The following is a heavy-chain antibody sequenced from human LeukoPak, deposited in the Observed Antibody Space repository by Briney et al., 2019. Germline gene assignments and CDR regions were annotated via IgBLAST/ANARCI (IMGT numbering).Heavy chain of an antibody. J-gene: IGHJ4*02. CDR1: GGSISSSSYY. D-gene: IGHD1-26*01. CDR2: IYYSGST. V-gene: IGHV4-39*07. Sequence: EASETLSLTCTVSGGSISSSSYYWGWIRQPPGKGLEWIGSIYYSGSTYYNPSLKSRVTISVDTSKNQFSLKLSSVTAADTAVYYCARAIGVGAMYYFDYWGQGTLVTVSS. CDR3: ARAIGVGAMYYFDY.